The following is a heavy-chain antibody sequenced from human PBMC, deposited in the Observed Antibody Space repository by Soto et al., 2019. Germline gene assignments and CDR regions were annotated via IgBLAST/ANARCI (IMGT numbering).Heavy chain of an antibody. CDR2: IIPIVGTA. V-gene: IGHV1-69*01. CDR3: AGVLPRGLVVVAATGYYYYGMDV. J-gene: IGHJ6*04. Sequence: QVQLVQSGAEVKKPGSSVKVSCKASGGTFSSYAISWVRQAPGQGLEWMGGIIPIVGTANYAQKFQGRVTITADESTSTAYMELRSLRSEDTAVYYCAGVLPRGLVVVAATGYYYYGMDVWGKGTTVTVSS. CDR1: GGTFSSYA. D-gene: IGHD2-15*01.